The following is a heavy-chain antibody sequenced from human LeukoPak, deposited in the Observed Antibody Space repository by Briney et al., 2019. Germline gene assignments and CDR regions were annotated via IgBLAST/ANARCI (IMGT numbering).Heavy chain of an antibody. CDR3: ASGGTSFDP. CDR2: IYYSGDT. D-gene: IGHD3/OR15-3a*01. V-gene: IGHV4-39*01. CDR1: GGSTSSYNYY. Sequence: PSETLSLTCTVSGGSTSSYNYYWGWIRQPPGKGLEWIGNIYYSGDTYYNPSLKSRVTISVDTSKNQFSLKLSSVTAADTAVYYCASGGTSFDPWGQGTLVTVSS. J-gene: IGHJ5*02.